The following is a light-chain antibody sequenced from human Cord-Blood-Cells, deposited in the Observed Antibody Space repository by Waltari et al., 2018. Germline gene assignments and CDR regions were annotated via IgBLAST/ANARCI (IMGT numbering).Light chain of an antibody. CDR1: SLRSYY. J-gene: IGLJ2*01. Sequence: SSELTQDPAVSVALCQTVRLTCQGDSLRSYYESWYQQKPGQAPVLVIYGKNNRPSGIPDRFSGSSSGNTASLTITGAQAEDEADYYCNSRDSSGNHLVFGGGTKLTVL. V-gene: IGLV3-19*01. CDR3: NSRDSSGNHLV. CDR2: GKN.